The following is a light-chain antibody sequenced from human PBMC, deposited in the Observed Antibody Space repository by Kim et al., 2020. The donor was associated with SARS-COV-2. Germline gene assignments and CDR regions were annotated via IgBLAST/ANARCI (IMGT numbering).Light chain of an antibody. Sequence: QPVLAQPTSLSASPGASARFTCTLRSGISVDIYNIYWYQQKPGSLPQFLLRYKSDSNKQQASGVPSRFSGSKDASTNAGLLVISGLQSQDEADYYCAIWYSNTWVFGGGTQLTVL. CDR1: SGISVDIYN. V-gene: IGLV5-39*01. CDR2: YKSDSNK. J-gene: IGLJ3*02. CDR3: AIWYSNTWV.